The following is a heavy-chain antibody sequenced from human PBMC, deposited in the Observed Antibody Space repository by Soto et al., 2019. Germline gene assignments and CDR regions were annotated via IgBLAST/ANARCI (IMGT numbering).Heavy chain of an antibody. Sequence: ECLTLTCSAYGGSFSGYYGSWIRQPPGKGLEWIGEINHSGSTNYNPSLKSRVTISVDTSKNQFSLKLSYVTAADTAVYYCERGNVVVVAATYFDYWGQGTLVTVSS. CDR2: INHSGST. CDR1: GGSFSGYY. J-gene: IGHJ4*02. D-gene: IGHD2-15*01. CDR3: ERGNVVVVAATYFDY. V-gene: IGHV4-34*01.